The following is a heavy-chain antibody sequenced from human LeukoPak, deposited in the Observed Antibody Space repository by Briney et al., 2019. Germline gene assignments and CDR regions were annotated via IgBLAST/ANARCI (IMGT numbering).Heavy chain of an antibody. V-gene: IGHV3-74*01. J-gene: IGHJ5*02. D-gene: IGHD3-10*01. Sequence: PGGSLRLSCAASGFTFSSYWMHWVRQAPGKGLVWVSRINSDGSSTSYADSVKGRFTISRDNAKNSLYLQMNSLRAEDTAVYYCARDRYGSGSYYRSNWFDPWGQGTLVTVSS. CDR3: ARDRYGSGSYYRSNWFDP. CDR1: GFTFSSYW. CDR2: INSDGSST.